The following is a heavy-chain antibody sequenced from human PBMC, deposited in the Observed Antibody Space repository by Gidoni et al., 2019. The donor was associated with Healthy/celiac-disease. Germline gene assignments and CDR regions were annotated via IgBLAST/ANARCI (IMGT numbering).Heavy chain of an antibody. Sequence: EVQLVQSGAEVKKPGESLKLSCQGSGYTFPSYWIGWVRQMPGKGLEWMGIIYPGDSDTRYSPSFQGQVTISADKSISTAYLQWSSLKASDTAMYYCARQGGPIAVAGHFDYWGQGTLVTVSS. V-gene: IGHV5-51*01. J-gene: IGHJ4*02. CDR3: ARQGGPIAVAGHFDY. CDR1: GYTFPSYW. D-gene: IGHD6-19*01. CDR2: IYPGDSDT.